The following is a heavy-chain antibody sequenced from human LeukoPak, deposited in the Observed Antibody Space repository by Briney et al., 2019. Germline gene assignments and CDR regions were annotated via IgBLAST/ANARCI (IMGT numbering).Heavy chain of an antibody. D-gene: IGHD4-17*01. V-gene: IGHV1-18*01. CDR3: AREGSMTTVTHFDY. CDR1: GYTFTSYG. J-gene: IGHJ4*02. CDR2: ISAYNGNT. Sequence: GASVKVSCKASGYTFTSYGISWVRQAPGQGLEWMGWISAYNGNTNYAQKLQGRVTITTDTSTSTAYLDLRSLRSDDTAVYYCAREGSMTTVTHFDYWGQGTLVTVSS.